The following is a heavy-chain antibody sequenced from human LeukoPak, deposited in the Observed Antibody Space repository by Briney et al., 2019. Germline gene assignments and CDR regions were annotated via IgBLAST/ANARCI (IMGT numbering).Heavy chain of an antibody. CDR1: GYTFTNSY. CDR2: INPDGGNT. D-gene: IGHD5-24*01. J-gene: IGHJ3*02. Sequence: ASVKVSCKASGYTFTNSYIHWVRQAPGQVLEWMGLINPDGGNTNYAQNFQGRVTLTRDTSTSTVYMELSSLRSEDTAIYYCARVRDGYNDAYDIWGQGTVVTVPS. CDR3: ARVRDGYNDAYDI. V-gene: IGHV1-46*01.